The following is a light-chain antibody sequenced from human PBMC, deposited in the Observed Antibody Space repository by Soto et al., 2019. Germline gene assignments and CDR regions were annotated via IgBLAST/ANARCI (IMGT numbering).Light chain of an antibody. CDR1: QGISSY. CDR3: QQYGSSGT. V-gene: IGKV1-9*01. Sequence: DIQLTQSPASLSASVGDRVTITCRASQGISSYLAWYQQKPGKAPKLLIYLASTLQSGVPSRFSGSGSGTDFTLTISRLEPEDFAVYYCQQYGSSGTFGQGTKVEIK. CDR2: LAS. J-gene: IGKJ1*01.